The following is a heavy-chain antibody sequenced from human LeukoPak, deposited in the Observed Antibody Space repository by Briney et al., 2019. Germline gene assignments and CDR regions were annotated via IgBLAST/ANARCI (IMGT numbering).Heavy chain of an antibody. J-gene: IGHJ4*02. V-gene: IGHV4-59*01. D-gene: IGHD4-17*01. CDR1: GGSISGSY. Sequence: PSETLSLTCIVSGGSISGSYWSWIRQPPGKGLEWIAYMYNSGSTNYNPSLKSRVTISIDTSKNQFSLKLSSLTAADTAIYYCARGIESYGDYGYWGQGILVTVSS. CDR2: MYNSGST. CDR3: ARGIESYGDYGY.